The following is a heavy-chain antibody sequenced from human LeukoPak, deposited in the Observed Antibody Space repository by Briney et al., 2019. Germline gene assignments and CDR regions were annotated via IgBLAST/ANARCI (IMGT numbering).Heavy chain of an antibody. J-gene: IGHJ5*02. V-gene: IGHV1-69*04. D-gene: IGHD1-1*01. Sequence: ASVKASCKASGGTFSSYAISWVRQAHGQGLEWMGRIIPIFGIANYAQKFQGRVTITADKSTSTAYMELSSLRSEDTAVYYCARGTTGTRRRGLWFDPWGQGTLVTVSS. CDR3: ARGTTGTRRRGLWFDP. CDR1: GGTFSSYA. CDR2: IIPIFGIA.